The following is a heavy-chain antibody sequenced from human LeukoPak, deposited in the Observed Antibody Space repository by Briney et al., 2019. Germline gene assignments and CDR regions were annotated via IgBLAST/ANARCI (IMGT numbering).Heavy chain of an antibody. V-gene: IGHV4-59*01. D-gene: IGHD3-9*01. CDR2: IYYSGST. CDR3: TYYDILTQNWFDP. CDR1: GGSINNYY. Sequence: PSETLSLTCTVSGGSINNYYWSWIRQPPGKGLEWIGYIYYSGSTNYNPSLKSRVTISLDTSENQFSLKLSSVTAADTAVYYCTYYDILTQNWFDPWGQGTLVTVSS. J-gene: IGHJ5*02.